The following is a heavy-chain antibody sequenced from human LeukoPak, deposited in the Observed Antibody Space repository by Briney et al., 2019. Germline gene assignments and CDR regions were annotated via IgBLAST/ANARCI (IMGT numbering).Heavy chain of an antibody. CDR1: GGSISSYY. V-gene: IGHV4-59*01. J-gene: IGHJ6*02. Sequence: SETLSLTCTVSGGSISSYYWSWIRQPPGKGLEWIGYIYYSGSTNYNPSLKSRVTISVDTSKNQFSLKLSSVTAADTAVYYCARVFRGYSCGYRDYYYYGMDVWGQGTTVTVSS. CDR3: ARVFRGYSCGYRDYYYYGMDV. D-gene: IGHD5-18*01. CDR2: IYYSGST.